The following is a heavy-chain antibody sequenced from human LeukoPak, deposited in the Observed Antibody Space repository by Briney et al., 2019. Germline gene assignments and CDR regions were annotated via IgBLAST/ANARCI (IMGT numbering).Heavy chain of an antibody. Sequence: GASVKVSCKASGYTFTSYGISWVRQAPGQGLEWMGWISAYNGNTNYAQKLQGRVTMTTDTSTSTAYMELRSLRSDDMAVYYCARVERITMIVVVIDAFDIWGQGTMVTVSS. CDR2: ISAYNGNT. D-gene: IGHD3-22*01. CDR3: ARVERITMIVVVIDAFDI. V-gene: IGHV1-18*03. J-gene: IGHJ3*02. CDR1: GYTFTSYG.